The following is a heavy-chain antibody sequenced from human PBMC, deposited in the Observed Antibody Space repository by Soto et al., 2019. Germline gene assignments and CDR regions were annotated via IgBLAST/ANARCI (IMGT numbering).Heavy chain of an antibody. CDR1: GGSISSSSYY. J-gene: IGHJ4*02. V-gene: IGHV4-39*01. CDR2: IYYSGST. D-gene: IGHD3-22*01. Sequence: PSETLSLTCTVSGGSISSSSYYWGWIRQPPGKGLEWIGSIYYSGSTYYNPSLKSRVTISVDTSKNQFSLKLSSVTAADTAVYYCARRGYYDSSGYQRGFDYWGRGTLVTVSS. CDR3: ARRGYYDSSGYQRGFDY.